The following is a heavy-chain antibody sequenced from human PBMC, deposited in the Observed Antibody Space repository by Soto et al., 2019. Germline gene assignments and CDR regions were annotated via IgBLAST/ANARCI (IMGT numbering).Heavy chain of an antibody. V-gene: IGHV4-39*01. CDR1: GGSFSSSTYY. J-gene: IGHJ4*02. CDR2: IFYSGST. D-gene: IGHD2-8*01. CDR3: ASAPGFNVFAS. Sequence: QLQLQESGPRLVKPAETLSLNCIVSGGSFSSSTYYGAWIRQPPGRGLGWIGSIFYSGSTYYNPSLKSRVTLSVDTSKSRFSLELSSVTAADTAVYYCASAPGFNVFASWCQGTLVTVSS.